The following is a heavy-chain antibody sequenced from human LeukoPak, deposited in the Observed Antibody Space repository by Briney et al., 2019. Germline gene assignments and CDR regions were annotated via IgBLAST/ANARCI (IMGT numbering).Heavy chain of an antibody. V-gene: IGHV3-7*01. Sequence: QAGGSLRLSCAASGFTFSSYWMSWVRQAPGKGLEWVANIKQDGSEKYYVDSVKGRFTISRDNAKNSLYLQMNSLRVEDTAVYYCAYGAAPPYYYGMDVWGQGTTVTVSS. CDR1: GFTFSSYW. J-gene: IGHJ6*02. D-gene: IGHD3-10*01. CDR3: AYGAAPPYYYGMDV. CDR2: IKQDGSEK.